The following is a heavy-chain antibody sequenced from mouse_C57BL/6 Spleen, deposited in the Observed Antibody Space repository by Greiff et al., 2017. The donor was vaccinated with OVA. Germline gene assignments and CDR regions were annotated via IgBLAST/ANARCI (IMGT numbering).Heavy chain of an antibody. D-gene: IGHD3-2*02. CDR3: ARSHSSGYGFAY. J-gene: IGHJ3*01. CDR1: GYTFTSYW. CDR2: INPSNGGT. Sequence: QVQLQQSGTELVKPGASVKLSCKASGYTFTSYWMHWVKQRPGQGLEWIGNINPSNGGTNYNEKFKSKATLTVDKSSSTAYMQLSSLTSEDSAVYYCARSHSSGYGFAYWGQGTLVTVSA. V-gene: IGHV1-53*01.